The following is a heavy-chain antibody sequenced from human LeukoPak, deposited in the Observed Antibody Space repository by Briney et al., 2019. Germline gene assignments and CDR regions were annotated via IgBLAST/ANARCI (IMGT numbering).Heavy chain of an antibody. J-gene: IGHJ3*02. D-gene: IGHD2-21*01. CDR3: ARDRAGEGYDAFDI. CDR2: ISAYNGNT. V-gene: IGHV1-18*01. CDR1: GYTFTSYG. Sequence: EASVKVSCKASGYTFTSYGISWVRQAPGQGLEWMGWISAYNGNTNYAQKLQGRVTMTTDTSTSTAYMELRSLRSDDTAVYYCARDRAGEGYDAFDIWGQGTMVTVSS.